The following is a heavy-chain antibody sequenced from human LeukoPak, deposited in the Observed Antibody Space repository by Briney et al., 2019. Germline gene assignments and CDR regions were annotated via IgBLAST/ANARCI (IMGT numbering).Heavy chain of an antibody. V-gene: IGHV4-39*07. CDR2: IYYSGST. D-gene: IGHD6-6*01. CDR1: GGSISSSSYY. J-gene: IGHJ4*02. CDR3: ARTRYSSSSGFDY. Sequence: PSETLSLTCTVSGGSISSSSYYWGWIRQPPGKGLEWIGSIYYSGSTNYNPSLKSRVTISVDTSKNQFSLKLSSVTAADTAVYYCARTRYSSSSGFDYWGQGTLVTVSS.